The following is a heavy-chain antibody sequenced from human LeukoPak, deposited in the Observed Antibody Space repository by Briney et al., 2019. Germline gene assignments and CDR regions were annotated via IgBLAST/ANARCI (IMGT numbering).Heavy chain of an antibody. CDR2: ISSSSSYI. J-gene: IGHJ4*02. CDR3: ARDLGVAEVL. CDR1: GFTFSSYS. V-gene: IGHV3-21*01. Sequence: GGSLRLSCAASGFTFSSYSMNWVRQAPGKGLEWVSSISSSSSYIYYADSVKGRFTISRDNAKNSLYLQMNSLRAEDTAVHYCARDLGVAEVLWGQGTLVTVSS. D-gene: IGHD2-15*01.